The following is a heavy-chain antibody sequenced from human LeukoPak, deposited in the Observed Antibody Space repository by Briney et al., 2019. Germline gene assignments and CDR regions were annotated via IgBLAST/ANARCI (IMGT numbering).Heavy chain of an antibody. V-gene: IGHV3-7*01. J-gene: IGHJ4*02. CDR3: TRDTGCPGGTCYSFYDY. CDR1: GFTFSNYW. D-gene: IGHD2-15*01. CDR2: IKQDGTEK. Sequence: GGSLRLSCAASGFTFSNYWMTWVRQAPGKGLEWVADIKQDGTEKYYVDSVKGRFTISRDNAENSLYLQMNSLRAEDTAVYYCTRDTGCPGGTCYSFYDYWGQGTLVTVSS.